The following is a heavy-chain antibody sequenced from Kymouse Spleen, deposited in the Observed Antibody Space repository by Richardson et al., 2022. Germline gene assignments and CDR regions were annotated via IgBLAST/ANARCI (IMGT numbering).Heavy chain of an antibody. J-gene: IGHJ6*02. CDR3: ARDQDSSSWYEDYYYYYGMDV. D-gene: IGHD6-13*01. CDR1: GGSISSGGYY. CDR2: IYYSGST. V-gene: IGHV4-31*03. Sequence: QVQLQESGPGLVKPSQTLSLTCTVSGGSISSGGYYWSWIRQHPGKGLEWIGYIYYSGSTYYNPSLKSRVTISVDTSKNQFSLKLSSVTAADTAVYYCARDQDSSSWYEDYYYYYGMDVWGQGTTVTVSS.